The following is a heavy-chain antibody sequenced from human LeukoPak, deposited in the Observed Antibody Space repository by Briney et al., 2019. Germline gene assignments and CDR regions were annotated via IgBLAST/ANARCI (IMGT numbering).Heavy chain of an antibody. Sequence: GGPLRLSCEASGFTFSSYGMHWVRQAPGKGLEWVANVKQDGSEKYYVDSVKGRFTISRDNAKNSLYLQMNSLRAEDTAVYYCASFPPLYYFDYWGQGTLVTVSS. V-gene: IGHV3-7*05. CDR2: VKQDGSEK. CDR1: GFTFSSYG. CDR3: ASFPPLYYFDY. J-gene: IGHJ4*02.